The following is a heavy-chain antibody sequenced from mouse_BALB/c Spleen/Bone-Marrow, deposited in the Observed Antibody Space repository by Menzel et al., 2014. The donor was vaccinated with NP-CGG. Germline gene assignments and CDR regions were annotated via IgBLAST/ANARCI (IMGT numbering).Heavy chain of an antibody. Sequence: VQLKESGPSLVKPSQTLNLTCSVTGDSITNDYWNWIRQFPGNKIDYMGYISYSGNTYYNPSLKSRISITRATSKNQSYLQLNPVITEDAATFFCARGTGYYFDYWGQGTTLTVSS. CDR2: ISYSGNT. J-gene: IGHJ2*01. CDR1: GDSITNDY. D-gene: IGHD1-2*01. V-gene: IGHV3-8*02. CDR3: ARGTGYYFDY.